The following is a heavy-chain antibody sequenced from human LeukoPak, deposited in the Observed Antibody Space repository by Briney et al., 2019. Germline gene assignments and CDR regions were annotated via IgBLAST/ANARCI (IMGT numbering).Heavy chain of an antibody. J-gene: IGHJ4*02. Sequence: ASETLSLTCAVYGGSFSGYYWSWIRQPPGKGLEWIGEINDSGSTSCSPSLKSRVSISVDTSKNQFSLKLSSVTAAYTAVYYCARVIDYDISGYYLGYWGQGNRVTVSS. CDR3: ARVIDYDISGYYLGY. CDR2: INDSGST. V-gene: IGHV4-34*01. D-gene: IGHD3-22*01. CDR1: GGSFSGYY.